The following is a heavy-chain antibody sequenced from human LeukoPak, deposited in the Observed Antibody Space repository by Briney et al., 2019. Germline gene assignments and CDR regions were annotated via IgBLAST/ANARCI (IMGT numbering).Heavy chain of an antibody. J-gene: IGHJ4*02. Sequence: SETLSLTCTVSGGSISSGDHYWSWIRQPPRKGLEWIGYIYYSGSTYYNPSLKSRVTISVDTSKNQFSLKLSSVTAADTAVYYCARHAGGRWLQFGYFDYWGQGTLVTVSS. CDR3: ARHAGGRWLQFGYFDY. V-gene: IGHV4-30-4*08. CDR2: IYYSGST. CDR1: GGSISSGDHY. D-gene: IGHD5-24*01.